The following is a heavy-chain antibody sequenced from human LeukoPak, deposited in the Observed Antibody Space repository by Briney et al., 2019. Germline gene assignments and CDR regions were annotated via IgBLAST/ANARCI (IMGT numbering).Heavy chain of an antibody. V-gene: IGHV3-48*01. Sequence: GGSLRLSCAASGFTFSSYSMNWVRQAPGKGLEWVSYISSSSSTIYYADSVKGRFTISRDNAKNSLYLQMNSLRAEDTAVYYCARPIIAAAGPSECWGQGTLVTVSS. CDR2: ISSSSSTI. CDR1: GFTFSSYS. J-gene: IGHJ4*02. CDR3: ARPIIAAAGPSEC. D-gene: IGHD6-13*01.